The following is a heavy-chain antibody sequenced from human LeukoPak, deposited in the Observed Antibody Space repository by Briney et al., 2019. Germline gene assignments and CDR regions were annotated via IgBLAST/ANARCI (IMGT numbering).Heavy chain of an antibody. V-gene: IGHV1-18*01. Sequence: ASVKVSCKSSGYTFTSYGISWVRQAPGQGLEWMGWISVYNGDTNYAQKFQGRVTITTDTSTSTAYMDLRSLRSDDTAIYYCARVGPGNAFDFWGQGTMVTVSS. CDR1: GYTFTSYG. CDR2: ISVYNGDT. J-gene: IGHJ3*01. CDR3: ARVGPGNAFDF.